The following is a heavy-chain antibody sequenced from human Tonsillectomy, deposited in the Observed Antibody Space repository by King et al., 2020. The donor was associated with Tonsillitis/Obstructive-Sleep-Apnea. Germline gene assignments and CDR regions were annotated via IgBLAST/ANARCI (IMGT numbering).Heavy chain of an antibody. CDR2: ISYDGSNK. V-gene: IGHV3-30*18. D-gene: IGHD2-15*01. J-gene: IGHJ4*02. CDR3: AKDWGGYCRGGSCYDVDY. Sequence: VQLVESGGGVVQPGRSLRLSCAASGFTFSTYGMHWVRQAPGKGLEWVAVISYDGSNKYYADSVKGRFTISRDNSKNTLYLQMNSLGAEDTAVYYCAKDWGGYCRGGSCYDVDYWGQGTLVTVSS. CDR1: GFTFSTYG.